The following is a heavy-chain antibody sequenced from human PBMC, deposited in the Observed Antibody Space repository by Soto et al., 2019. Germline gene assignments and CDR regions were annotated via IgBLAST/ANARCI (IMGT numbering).Heavy chain of an antibody. CDR3: ARDKTTSLFDY. CDR2: IYHSGST. V-gene: IGHV4-30-2*01. J-gene: IGHJ4*02. CDR1: DGSISSGGYS. Sequence: SETLSLTCAVPDGSISSGGYSWSWIRQPPGKGLEWIGYIYHSGSTYYNPSLKSRVTISVDTSKNQFSLKLTSVTAADTAVYYCARDKTTSLFDYWGQGTLVTVSS. D-gene: IGHD1-1*01.